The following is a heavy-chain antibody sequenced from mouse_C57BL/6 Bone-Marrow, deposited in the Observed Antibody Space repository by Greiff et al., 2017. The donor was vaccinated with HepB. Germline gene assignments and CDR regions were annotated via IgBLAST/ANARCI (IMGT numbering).Heavy chain of an antibody. CDR1: GYAFSSSW. Sequence: QVHVKQSGPELVKPGASVKISCTASGYAFSSSWMNWVKQRPGKGLEWIGRIYPGDGDTNYNGKFKGKATLTADKSSSTAYMQLSSLTSEDSAVYFCASTLYYDYGRDYGGQGTTLTVSS. CDR3: ASTLYYDYGRDY. V-gene: IGHV1-82*01. J-gene: IGHJ2*01. CDR2: IYPGDGDT. D-gene: IGHD2-4*01.